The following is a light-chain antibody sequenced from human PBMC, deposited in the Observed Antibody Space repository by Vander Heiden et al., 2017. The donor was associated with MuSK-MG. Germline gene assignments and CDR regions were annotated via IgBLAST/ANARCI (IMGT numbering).Light chain of an antibody. CDR2: RNN. J-gene: IGLJ2*01. V-gene: IGLV1-44*01. Sequence: QSVLTQPPSASGTPGQRVTISCSGSSSNIGSNTVNWYQQLPGTAPKLLIYRNNQRPSGVPDRFSGSKSGTSASQAISGLQSEDEADYYCAAWDDSLNGPVFGGGTKLTVL. CDR3: AAWDDSLNGPV. CDR1: SSNIGSNT.